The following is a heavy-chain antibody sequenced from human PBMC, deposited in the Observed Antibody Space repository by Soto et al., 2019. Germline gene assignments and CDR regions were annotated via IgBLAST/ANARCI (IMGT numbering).Heavy chain of an antibody. CDR1: GGTFSSYT. Sequence: QVQLVQSGAEVKKPGSSVKVSCKASGGTFSSYTISWVRQAPGQGLEWMGRIIPILGIANYAQKFQGRVTITADKSTSTAYMELSSLRSEDTAVYYCAREWLGAISWCDPWGQGTLVTVSS. J-gene: IGHJ5*02. D-gene: IGHD1-26*01. V-gene: IGHV1-69*08. CDR2: IIPILGIA. CDR3: AREWLGAISWCDP.